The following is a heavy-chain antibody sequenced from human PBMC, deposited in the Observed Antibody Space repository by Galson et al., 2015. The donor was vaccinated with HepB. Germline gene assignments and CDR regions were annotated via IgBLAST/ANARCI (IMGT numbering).Heavy chain of an antibody. D-gene: IGHD3-22*01. Sequence: SVKVSCKASGYTFTSYAMHWVRQAPGQRLEWMGWINAGNGNTKYSQKFQGRVTITRDTSASTAYMELSSLRSEDTAVYYCARDRAFSYYYDSSGGADYWGQGTLVTVSS. V-gene: IGHV1-3*01. CDR2: INAGNGNT. J-gene: IGHJ4*02. CDR1: GYTFTSYA. CDR3: ARDRAFSYYYDSSGGADY.